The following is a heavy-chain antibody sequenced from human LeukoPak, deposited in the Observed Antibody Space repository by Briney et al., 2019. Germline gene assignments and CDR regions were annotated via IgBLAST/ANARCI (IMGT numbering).Heavy chain of an antibody. Sequence: ASVKVSCKASGYTFTSYYMHWVRHAPGQGLEWMGIINPSGGSTSYAQKFQGRVTMTRDTTTSTVYMELSSLRSEDTAVYYCARVGIPRSGWNDYYFDYWGQGTLVTVSS. V-gene: IGHV1-46*01. CDR2: INPSGGST. CDR3: ARVGIPRSGWNDYYFDY. CDR1: GYTFTSYY. D-gene: IGHD1-1*01. J-gene: IGHJ4*02.